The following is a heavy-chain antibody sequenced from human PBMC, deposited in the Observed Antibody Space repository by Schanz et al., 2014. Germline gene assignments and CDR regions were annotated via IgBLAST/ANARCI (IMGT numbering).Heavy chain of an antibody. D-gene: IGHD3-16*01. CDR3: TKGRTCGR. CDR1: GYSFTTYD. J-gene: IGHJ4*02. Sequence: QVQLVQSGAEVKKPGASVRVSCKASGYSFTTYDVNWVRQATGQGLEWMGWMNPTTGNRGYAQRFQGRVTMTRNTSITTAYLELSSLRSGDTAVYYCTKGRTCGRWGQGTLVTVSS. CDR2: MNPTTGNR. V-gene: IGHV1-8*01.